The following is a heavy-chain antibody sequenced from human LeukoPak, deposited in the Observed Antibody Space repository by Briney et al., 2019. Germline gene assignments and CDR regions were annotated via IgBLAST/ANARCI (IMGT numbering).Heavy chain of an antibody. CDR2: MNPNSGNT. D-gene: IGHD3-22*01. J-gene: IGHJ3*02. Sequence: VASVKVSCKASGYTFTSYDINWVRQATGQGLEWMGWMNPNSGNTGYAQKFQGRVTMTRDMSTSTVYMELSSLRSEDTAVYYCASLYYYDSSGSVTDAFDIWGQGTMVTVSS. CDR3: ASLYYYDSSGSVTDAFDI. V-gene: IGHV1-8*01. CDR1: GYTFTSYD.